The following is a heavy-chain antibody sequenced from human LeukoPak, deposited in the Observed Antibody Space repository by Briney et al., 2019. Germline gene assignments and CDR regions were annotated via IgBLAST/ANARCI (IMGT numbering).Heavy chain of an antibody. V-gene: IGHV4-59*01. D-gene: IGHD5-24*01. CDR2: IYYSGST. Sequence: PSETLSLTCTVSGSSISSYYWSWIRQPPGKGLEWIGYIYYSGSTNYNPSLKSRVTISVDTSKNQFSLKLSSVTAADTAVYYCARKRDGYNYLFDYWGQGTLVTVSS. CDR3: ARKRDGYNYLFDY. CDR1: GSSISSYY. J-gene: IGHJ4*02.